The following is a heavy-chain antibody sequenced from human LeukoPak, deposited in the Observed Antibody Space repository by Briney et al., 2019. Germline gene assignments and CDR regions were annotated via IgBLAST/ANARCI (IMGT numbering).Heavy chain of an antibody. J-gene: IGHJ4*02. CDR2: IYYSGST. Sequence: TSETLSFTCTVSGGSISSYYWSWIRQPPGKGLEWIGYIYYSGSTNYNPSLTSRVTISVDTSKNQFSLKLSSVTAADTAVYYCARGSAIAAAGTHHLDYWGQGTLVTVSS. CDR1: GGSISSYY. V-gene: IGHV4-59*12. D-gene: IGHD6-13*01. CDR3: ARGSAIAAAGTHHLDY.